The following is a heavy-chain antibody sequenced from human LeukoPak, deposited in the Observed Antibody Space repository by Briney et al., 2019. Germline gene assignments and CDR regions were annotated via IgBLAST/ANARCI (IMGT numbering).Heavy chain of an antibody. V-gene: IGHV1-2*02. D-gene: IGHD2-15*01. CDR3: ARDRGYCSGGSCFDAFDI. CDR2: INPNSGGT. CDR1: GYTFTSYG. Sequence: GASVKVSCKASGYTFTSYGISWVRQAPGQGLEWMGWINPNSGGTNYAQKFQGRVTMTRDTSISTAYMELSRLRSDDTAVYYCARDRGYCSGGSCFDAFDIWGQGTMVTVSS. J-gene: IGHJ3*02.